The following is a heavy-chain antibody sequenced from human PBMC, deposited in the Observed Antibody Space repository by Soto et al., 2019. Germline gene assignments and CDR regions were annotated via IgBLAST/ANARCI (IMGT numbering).Heavy chain of an antibody. Sequence: QVQLVESGGGVVQPGRSLRLSCAASGFTFSSYAMHWVRQAAGKGLEWVAVISYDGSNKYYADSVKGRFTISRDNSKNTLYLQMNSLRAEDTAVYYCARAPDIVVVPAAMRYYYGMDVWGQGTTVTVSS. CDR2: ISYDGSNK. D-gene: IGHD2-2*01. CDR1: GFTFSSYA. J-gene: IGHJ6*02. V-gene: IGHV3-30-3*01. CDR3: ARAPDIVVVPAAMRYYYGMDV.